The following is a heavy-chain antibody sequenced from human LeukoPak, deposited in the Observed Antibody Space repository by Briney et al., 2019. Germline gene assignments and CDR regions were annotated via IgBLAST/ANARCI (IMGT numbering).Heavy chain of an antibody. CDR1: GGSFSGYY. J-gene: IGHJ6*03. D-gene: IGHD6-13*01. CDR2: INHSGST. Sequence: SETLSLTXAVYGGSFSGYYWSWIRQPPGKGLEWIGEINHSGSTNYNPSLKSRVTISVDTSKNQFSLKLSSVTAADTAVYYCARGRGIAARLYYYYYMDVWGKGTTVTVSS. CDR3: ARGRGIAARLYYYYYMDV. V-gene: IGHV4-34*01.